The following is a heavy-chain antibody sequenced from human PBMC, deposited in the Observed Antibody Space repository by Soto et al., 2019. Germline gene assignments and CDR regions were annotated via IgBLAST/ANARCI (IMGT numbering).Heavy chain of an antibody. Sequence: GESLKISCKGSGYSFTSYWIVWVRQMPGKGLEWMGIIYPGDSDTRYSPSFQGQVTISADKSISTAYLQWSSLKASDTAMYYCARHGLGTAMVNDGMDVWVQGTTVTVSS. D-gene: IGHD5-18*01. CDR3: ARHGLGTAMVNDGMDV. V-gene: IGHV5-51*01. J-gene: IGHJ6*02. CDR2: IYPGDSDT. CDR1: GYSFTSYW.